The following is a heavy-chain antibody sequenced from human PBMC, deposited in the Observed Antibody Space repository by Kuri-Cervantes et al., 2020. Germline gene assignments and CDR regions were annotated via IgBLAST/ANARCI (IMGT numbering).Heavy chain of an antibody. J-gene: IGHJ4*02. CDR1: GGSFSGYY. CDR2: INHSGST. Sequence: ESLKISCAVYGGSFSGYYWSWIRQPPGKGLEWIGEINHSGSTNFNPSLKSRVTISVDTSKNQFSLKLSSVTAADTAVYYCARGGYCSGGSCYSGRIDYWGQGTLVTVSS. D-gene: IGHD2-15*01. CDR3: ARGGYCSGGSCYSGRIDY. V-gene: IGHV4-34*01.